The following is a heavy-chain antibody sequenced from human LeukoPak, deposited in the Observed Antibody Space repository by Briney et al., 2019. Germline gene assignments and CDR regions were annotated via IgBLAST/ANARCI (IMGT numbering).Heavy chain of an antibody. Sequence: GASVKVSCKASGGTFSSYAISWVRQAPGQGLEWMGGTIPIFGTANYAQKFQGRVTITADKSTSTAYMELSSLRSEDTAVYYCARALIVVVPAAMSPYYYGMDVWGKGTTVTVSS. D-gene: IGHD2-2*01. CDR1: GGTFSSYA. J-gene: IGHJ6*04. CDR3: ARALIVVVPAAMSPYYYGMDV. V-gene: IGHV1-69*06. CDR2: TIPIFGTA.